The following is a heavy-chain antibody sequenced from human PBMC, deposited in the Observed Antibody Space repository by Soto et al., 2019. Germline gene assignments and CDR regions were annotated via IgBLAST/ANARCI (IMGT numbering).Heavy chain of an antibody. CDR3: AKDALYDYSGNSGYPTYSFDC. CDR2: ISGSGGST. J-gene: IGHJ4*02. V-gene: IGHV3-23*01. CDR1: GFTFSSYA. D-gene: IGHD3-22*01. Sequence: EVQLLESGGGLVQPGGSLRLSCAASGFTFSSYAMSWVRQAPGKGLEWVSAISGSGGSTYYADSVKGRFTISRDNSKNTHYLRVNSLRAEDTAVYYCAKDALYDYSGNSGYPTYSFDCGGKGTLVTVSS.